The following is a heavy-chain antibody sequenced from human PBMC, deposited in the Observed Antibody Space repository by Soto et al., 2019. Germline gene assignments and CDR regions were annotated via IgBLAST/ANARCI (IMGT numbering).Heavy chain of an antibody. CDR1: GGSISSYY. V-gene: IGHV4-59*01. CDR3: ARSVAEQWLDYNWFDP. CDR2: IYYSGST. Sequence: PSETLSLTCTVSGGSISSYYWSWIRQPPGKGLEWIGYIYYSGSTNYNPSLKSRVTISVDTSKNQFSLKLSSVTAADTAVYYCARSVAEQWLDYNWFDPWGQGTLVTVSS. J-gene: IGHJ5*02. D-gene: IGHD6-19*01.